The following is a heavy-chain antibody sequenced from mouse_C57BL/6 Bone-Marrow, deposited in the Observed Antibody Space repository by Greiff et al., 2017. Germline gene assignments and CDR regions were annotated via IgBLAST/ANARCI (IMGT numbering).Heavy chain of an antibody. J-gene: IGHJ2*01. D-gene: IGHD4-1*01. V-gene: IGHV5-9-1*02. Sequence: EVKLVESGEGLVKPGGSLKLSCAASGFTFSSYAMSWVRQTPEKRLEWVAYISSGGDYTYYADTVKGRFTISRDNARNTLYLQMSSLKSEDTAMYYCTRVLLGFDYWGQGTTLTVSS. CDR1: GFTFSSYA. CDR3: TRVLLGFDY. CDR2: ISSGGDYT.